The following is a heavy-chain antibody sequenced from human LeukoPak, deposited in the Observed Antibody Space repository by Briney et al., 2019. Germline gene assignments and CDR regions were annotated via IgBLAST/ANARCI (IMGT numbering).Heavy chain of an antibody. J-gene: IGHJ4*02. CDR3: ARDGADDSGYLAFDY. D-gene: IGHD5-12*01. CDR2: ISSSSSYI. CDR1: GFTFGSYS. Sequence: GGSLRLSCAASGFTFGSYSMNWVRQAPGKGLEWVSSISSSSSYIYYADSVKGRFTISRDNAKNSLYLQMNSLRAEDTAVYYCARDGADDSGYLAFDYWGQGTLVTVSS. V-gene: IGHV3-21*01.